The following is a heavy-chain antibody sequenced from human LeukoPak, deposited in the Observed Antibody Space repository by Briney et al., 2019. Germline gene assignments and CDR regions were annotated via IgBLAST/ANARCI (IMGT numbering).Heavy chain of an antibody. CDR1: GFTFSSYG. D-gene: IGHD3-3*01. V-gene: IGHV3-33*01. Sequence: GRSLRLSCAASGFTFSSYGMHWVRQAPGEGLGWVAVIWYDGSNKYYADSVKGRFTISRDNSKNTLYLQMNSLRAEDTAVYYCARDQGRFLEWLSRAFDYWGQGTLVTVSS. J-gene: IGHJ4*02. CDR3: ARDQGRFLEWLSRAFDY. CDR2: IWYDGSNK.